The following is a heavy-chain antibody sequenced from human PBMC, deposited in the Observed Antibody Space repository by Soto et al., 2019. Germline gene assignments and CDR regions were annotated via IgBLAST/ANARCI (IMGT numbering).Heavy chain of an antibody. J-gene: IGHJ6*03. CDR3: AKFRGPSYAYYYMDV. CDR2: ISGSGRTT. V-gene: IGHV3-23*01. D-gene: IGHD3-16*01. CDR1: GFTFGTYA. Sequence: EVQLLESGGGLVQPGGSLRLSCAASGFTFGTYAMKWLRQAPGRGLECVSFISGSGRTTYYADSVKGRFTVSRDNSKNTTYLQMTSLRAEDTALYYCAKFRGPSYAYYYMDVWGKGTTVTVSS.